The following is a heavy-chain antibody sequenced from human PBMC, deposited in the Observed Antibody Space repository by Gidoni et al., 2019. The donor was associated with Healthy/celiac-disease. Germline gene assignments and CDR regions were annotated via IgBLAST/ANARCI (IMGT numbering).Heavy chain of an antibody. CDR2: ISWNSGSR. CDR1: GFTFDDYA. D-gene: IGHD2-15*01. V-gene: IGHV3-9*01. CDR3: AKDIRYCSGGSCTPCYYYGMDV. Sequence: EVQLVEPGGGLVQPGRSLRLSCAASGFTFDDYAMHWVRQAPGKGLEWVSGISWNSGSRGYADSVKGRFTISRDNAKNSLYLQINSLRAEDTALYYCAKDIRYCSGGSCTPCYYYGMDVWGQGTTVTVSS. J-gene: IGHJ6*02.